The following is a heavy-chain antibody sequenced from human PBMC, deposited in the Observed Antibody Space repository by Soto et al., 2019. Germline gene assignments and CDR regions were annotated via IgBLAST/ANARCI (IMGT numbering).Heavy chain of an antibody. CDR3: AREPSIAAVGIPLYSYYYIDV. Sequence: QVQLVQSGAEVRNPGSSVKVSCKASGDKFSSYTISWVRQAPGQGLEWMGRIVSFAGVPIDAQIFQGRITIRPDSSSSTSYMELPSLASDDTALYYCAREPSIAAVGIPLYSYYYIDVWGEGTAVTVSS. D-gene: IGHD6-13*01. J-gene: IGHJ6*03. CDR1: GDKFSSYT. CDR2: IVSFAGVP. V-gene: IGHV1-69*08.